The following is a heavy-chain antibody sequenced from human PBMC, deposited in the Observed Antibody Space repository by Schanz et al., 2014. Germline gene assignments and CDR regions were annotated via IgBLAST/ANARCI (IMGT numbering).Heavy chain of an antibody. CDR1: GYTFSSYG. D-gene: IGHD2-2*01. CDR2: ISANNGNT. V-gene: IGHV1-18*04. J-gene: IGHJ5*02. CDR3: ARDRRRYCSTASCLHDNWFDP. Sequence: QVQLVQSGAEVKKPGASVKVSCKASGYTFSSYGISWVRQAPGQGLEWMGWISANNGNTNKAQKVQGRVTMTTDTSTGTAYMELRSLRSDDTAVYYCARDRRRYCSTASCLHDNWFDPWGQGTLVIVSS.